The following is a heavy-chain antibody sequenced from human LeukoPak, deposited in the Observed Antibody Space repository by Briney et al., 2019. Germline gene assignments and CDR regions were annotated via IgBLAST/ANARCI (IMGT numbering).Heavy chain of an antibody. Sequence: ASVKVSCKASGYTFTSYAMHWVRQAPGQRLEWMGWINPNSGGTNYAQKFQGRVTMTRDTSISTAYMELSRLRSDDTAVYYCARGTFEWGITIFGAPDYWGQGTLVTVSS. CDR1: GYTFTSYA. D-gene: IGHD3-3*01. CDR2: INPNSGGT. V-gene: IGHV1-2*02. CDR3: ARGTFEWGITIFGAPDY. J-gene: IGHJ4*02.